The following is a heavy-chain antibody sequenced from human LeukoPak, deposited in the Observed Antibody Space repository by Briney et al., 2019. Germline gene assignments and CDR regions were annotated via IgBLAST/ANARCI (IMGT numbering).Heavy chain of an antibody. D-gene: IGHD4/OR15-4a*01. J-gene: IGHJ4*02. CDR2: IKTDGSEK. CDR1: GCTISSNW. Sequence: GGSLCLSCAASGCTISSNWMSWVRQAPGKGLEWVANIKTDGSEKYYLDSVKGRFTISRDNARNSLFLQMDSLRAEDTAVYYCARDGGAHGRSPSWAQGPLVTVSS. V-gene: IGHV3-7*05. CDR3: ARDGGAHGRSPS.